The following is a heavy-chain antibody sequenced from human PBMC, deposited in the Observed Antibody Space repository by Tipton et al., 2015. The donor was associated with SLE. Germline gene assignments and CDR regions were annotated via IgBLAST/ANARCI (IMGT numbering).Heavy chain of an antibody. CDR1: GFTFSSYS. D-gene: IGHD1-7*01. V-gene: IGHV3-21*01. Sequence: SLRLSCAASGFTFSSYSMNWVRQAPGKGLEWVSSISSSSSYIYYADSVKGRFTISRDNAKNSLYLQMNSLRAEDTAVYYCAKDGSITGTHNWFDPWGQGTLVTVSS. CDR3: AKDGSITGTHNWFDP. J-gene: IGHJ5*02. CDR2: ISSSSSYI.